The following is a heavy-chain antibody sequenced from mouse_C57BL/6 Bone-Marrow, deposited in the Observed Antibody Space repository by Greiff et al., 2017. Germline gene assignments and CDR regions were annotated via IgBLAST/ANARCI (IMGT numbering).Heavy chain of an antibody. CDR2: IDPSDSET. J-gene: IGHJ2*01. Sequence: QVQLQQPGAELVRPGSSVKLSCKASGYTFTSYWMHWVKQRPIQGLEWIGNIDPSDSETHYNQKFKDKATLTVDKSSSTAYMQLSSLTSEDSAVYYCARGVYYGSPYYFGYWGQGTTLTVSS. V-gene: IGHV1-52*01. CDR3: ARGVYYGSPYYFGY. D-gene: IGHD2-2*01. CDR1: GYTFTSYW.